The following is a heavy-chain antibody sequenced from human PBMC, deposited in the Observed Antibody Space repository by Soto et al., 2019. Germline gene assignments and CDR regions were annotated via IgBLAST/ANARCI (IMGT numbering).Heavy chain of an antibody. CDR2: IIPILGIA. CDR1: GGTFSSYT. J-gene: IGHJ5*02. D-gene: IGHD3-10*01. CDR3: ATSLPYSYDSGNYYWFYP. V-gene: IGHV1-69*02. Sequence: ASVKVSCKASGGTFSSYTISWVRQAPGQGLEWMGRIIPILGIANYAQKFQGRVTITADKSPSTAYMELSSLRSEDTAVYYCATSLPYSYDSGNYYWFYPWGQGTLVTVSS.